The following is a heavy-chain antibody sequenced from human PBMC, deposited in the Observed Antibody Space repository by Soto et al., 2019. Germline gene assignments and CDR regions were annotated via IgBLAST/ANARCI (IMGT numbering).Heavy chain of an antibody. D-gene: IGHD6-19*01. Sequence: ASVKVSCKASGFTFTSSAVQWVRQARGQRLEWMGWINAGSGNTKYSQKFQGRVTITRDTSASTAYMELSSLRSEDTAVYYCARRLFSSGWYDYFDYWGQGTLVTVSS. CDR3: ARRLFSSGWYDYFDY. J-gene: IGHJ4*02. CDR1: GFTFTSSA. CDR2: INAGSGNT. V-gene: IGHV1-3*01.